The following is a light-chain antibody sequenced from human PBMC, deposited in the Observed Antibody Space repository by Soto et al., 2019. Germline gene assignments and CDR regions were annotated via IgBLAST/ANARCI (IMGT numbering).Light chain of an antibody. CDR2: DAS. Sequence: DIQMTQSPSTLSGTVGDRVTITCRASQTISSWLAWYQQKPGKAPKLLIYDASSLESGVPSRFSGSGSGTEFTLTISSLQPDDFATYYCQQDNTYWTFGQGTKVDIK. CDR1: QTISSW. J-gene: IGKJ1*01. CDR3: QQDNTYWT. V-gene: IGKV1-5*01.